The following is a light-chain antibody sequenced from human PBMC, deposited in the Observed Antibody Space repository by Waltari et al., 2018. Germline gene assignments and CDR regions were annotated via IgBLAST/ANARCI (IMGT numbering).Light chain of an antibody. CDR1: QTVSSNY. CDR2: GAS. CDR3: QQYGASLYT. J-gene: IGKJ2*01. V-gene: IGKV3-20*01. Sequence: DIVLTQSPGTLSLSPGERVTLSCRASQTVSSNYLAWCQQKPGQPPRVLIFGASRRAPGIPDRFSGGGSGTDFTLTISRLEPEDFAVYYCQQYGASLYTFGQGTKLEI.